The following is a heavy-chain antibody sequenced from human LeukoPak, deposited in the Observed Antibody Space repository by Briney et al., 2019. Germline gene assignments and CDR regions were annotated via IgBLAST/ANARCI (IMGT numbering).Heavy chain of an antibody. CDR2: ISGSGGST. D-gene: IGHD3-10*01. J-gene: IGHJ6*02. CDR3: ARTRSGGYYYYGMDV. V-gene: IGHV3-23*01. Sequence: LSGGSLRLSCAASGFTFSSYAMSWVRQAPGKGLKWVSAISGSGGSTYYADSVKGRFTTSRDNAKNSLYLQMNSLRAEDTAVYYCARTRSGGYYYYGMDVWGQGTTVTVSS. CDR1: GFTFSSYA.